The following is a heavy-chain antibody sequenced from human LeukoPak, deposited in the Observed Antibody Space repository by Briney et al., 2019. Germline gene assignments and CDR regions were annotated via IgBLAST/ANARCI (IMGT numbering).Heavy chain of an antibody. V-gene: IGHV3-15*01. Sequence: GGSLRLSCAASGFTFSNAWMSWVRQAPGKGLEWVGRIKSKTDGGTTDYAAPVKGRFTISRDDSKNTLYLQMNSLKTEDTAVYYCTTDAGSGSYRSPYWGQGTLVTVSS. CDR2: IKSKTDGGTT. D-gene: IGHD3-10*01. J-gene: IGHJ4*02. CDR3: TTDAGSGSYRSPY. CDR1: GFTFSNAW.